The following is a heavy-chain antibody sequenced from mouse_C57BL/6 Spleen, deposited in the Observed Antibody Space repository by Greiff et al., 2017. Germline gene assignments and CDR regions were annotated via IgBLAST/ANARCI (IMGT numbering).Heavy chain of an antibody. J-gene: IGHJ3*01. CDR1: GFNIKDDY. V-gene: IGHV14-4*01. CDR2: IDPENGDT. D-gene: IGHD1-1*01. CDR3: TTSYYYGGFAY. Sequence: VQLQQSGAELVKPGASVKLSCTASGFNIKDDYMHWVKQRPEQGLEWIGWIDPENGDTEYASKFQGKATITADTSSNTAYLQLSSLTSEDTAVYYCTTSYYYGGFAYWGQGTLVTVSA.